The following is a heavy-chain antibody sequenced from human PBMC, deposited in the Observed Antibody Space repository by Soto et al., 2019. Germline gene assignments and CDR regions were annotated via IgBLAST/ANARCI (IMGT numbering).Heavy chain of an antibody. D-gene: IGHD2-15*01. Sequence: EVQLLESGGGLVQPGGSLRLSCAASGFTFSSYAMSWVRQAPGKGLEWVSAISGSGGSTYYADSVKGRFTISRDNSKNTLYLQSNSLRAEDTAVYYCAKVGEVVVVVAAREDDAFDIWGQGTMVTVSS. V-gene: IGHV3-23*01. CDR3: AKVGEVVVVVAAREDDAFDI. J-gene: IGHJ3*02. CDR1: GFTFSSYA. CDR2: ISGSGGST.